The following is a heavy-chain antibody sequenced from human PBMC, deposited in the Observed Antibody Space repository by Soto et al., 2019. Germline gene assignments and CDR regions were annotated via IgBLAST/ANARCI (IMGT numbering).Heavy chain of an antibody. CDR2: VHDTGTT. V-gene: IGHV4-39*01. CDR3: AIGLSSPSAAGV. CDR1: GGSVSSGGNY. D-gene: IGHD6-6*01. Sequence: QLQLQESGPGLVKPSETLSLTCAVSGGSVSSGGNYWGWIRQSPGKGLEWIGSVHDTGTTHYNPSLTSRVTISVDTSKNQFSLNVNSLTAADTAVYYFAIGLSSPSAAGVWGQGTLVTVSS. J-gene: IGHJ4*02.